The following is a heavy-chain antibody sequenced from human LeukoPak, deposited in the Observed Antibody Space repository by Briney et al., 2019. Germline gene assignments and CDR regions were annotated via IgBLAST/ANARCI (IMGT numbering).Heavy chain of an antibody. Sequence: GGSLRLSCAASGFTFSSYAMHWVRQAPGKGLEWVAVISYDGSNKYYADSVKGRFTISRDNSKNTLYLQMNSLRAEDTAVYYCVPPVDTAMVKDYWGQGTLVTVSS. V-gene: IGHV3-30-3*01. CDR3: VPPVDTAMVKDY. CDR1: GFTFSSYA. D-gene: IGHD5-18*01. J-gene: IGHJ4*02. CDR2: ISYDGSNK.